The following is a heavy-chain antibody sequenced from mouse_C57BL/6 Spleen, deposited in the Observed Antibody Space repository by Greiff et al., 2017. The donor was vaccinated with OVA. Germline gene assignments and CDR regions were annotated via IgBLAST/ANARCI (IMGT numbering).Heavy chain of an antibody. CDR2: IDPSDSET. J-gene: IGHJ4*01. CDR1: GYTFTSYW. CDR3: ARGEGNYCAMDY. Sequence: VQLQQPGAELVRPGSSVKLSCKASGYTFTSYWMHWVKQRPIQGLEWIGNIDPSDSETHYNQKFTDKATLTVDKSSSTSYMQLSSLTSEYSAVYDFARGEGNYCAMDYWGQGTSVTVSS. V-gene: IGHV1-52*01.